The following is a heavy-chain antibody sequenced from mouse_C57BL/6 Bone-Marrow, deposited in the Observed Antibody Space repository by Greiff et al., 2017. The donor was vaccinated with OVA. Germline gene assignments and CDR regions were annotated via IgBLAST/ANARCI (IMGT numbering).Heavy chain of an antibody. D-gene: IGHD1-1*01. V-gene: IGHV2-6*01. Sequence: VQRVESGPGLVAPSQSLSITCTVSGFSLTSYGVDWVRQSPGKGLEWLGVIWGVGSTNYNSALKSRLSNSKDNSKSQVFLKMNSLQTDDTAMYYCASSSYDAMDYWGQGTSVTVSS. CDR3: ASSSYDAMDY. CDR2: IWGVGST. J-gene: IGHJ4*01. CDR1: GFSLTSYG.